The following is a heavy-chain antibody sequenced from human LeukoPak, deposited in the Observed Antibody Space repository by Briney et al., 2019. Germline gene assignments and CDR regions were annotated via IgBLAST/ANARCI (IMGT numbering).Heavy chain of an antibody. CDR2: ISGSGGST. CDR3: ARSLGYCSSTSCYWWEPPDY. J-gene: IGHJ4*02. V-gene: IGHV3-23*01. Sequence: GGSLRLSCAASGFTFSSYAMSWVRQAPGKGLEWVSAISGSGGSTYYADSVKGRFTISRDNSKNTLYLQMNSLRAEDTAVYYCARSLGYCSSTSCYWWEPPDYWGQGTLVTVSS. CDR1: GFTFSSYA. D-gene: IGHD2-2*01.